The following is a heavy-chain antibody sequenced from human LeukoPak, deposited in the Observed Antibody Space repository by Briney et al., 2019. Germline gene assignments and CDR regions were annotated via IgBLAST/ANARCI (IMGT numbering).Heavy chain of an antibody. CDR3: AKDSLATVLRSWFDP. V-gene: IGHV3-33*06. CDR1: GFTFSSYG. Sequence: PGRSLRLSCAASGFTFSSYGMHWVRQAPGKGLEWVAVIWYDGSNKYYADSVKGRFTISRDNSKNTLYLQMNSLRAEDTAVYYCAKDSLATVLRSWFDPWGQGTLVTVSS. D-gene: IGHD4-23*01. J-gene: IGHJ5*02. CDR2: IWYDGSNK.